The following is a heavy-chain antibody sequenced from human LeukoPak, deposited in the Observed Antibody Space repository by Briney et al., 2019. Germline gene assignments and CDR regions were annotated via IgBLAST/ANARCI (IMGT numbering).Heavy chain of an antibody. V-gene: IGHV4-30-4*01. J-gene: IGHJ4*02. CDR3: ARVSRESNYVGY. CDR1: GGSISCGDYY. CDR2: IYYSGST. Sequence: PSETLSLTCTVSGGSISCGDYYWSWIRQPPGKGLEWIGYIYYSGSTYYNPSLKSRVTISVDTSKNQFSLKLSSVTAADTAVYYCARVSRESNYVGYWGQGTLVTVSS. D-gene: IGHD2/OR15-2a*01.